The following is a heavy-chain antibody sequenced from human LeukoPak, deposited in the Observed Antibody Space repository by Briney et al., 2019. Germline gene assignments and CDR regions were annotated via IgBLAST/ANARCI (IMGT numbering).Heavy chain of an antibody. V-gene: IGHV3-30*18. CDR3: AKDHCSSTSCYFDY. J-gene: IGHJ4*02. CDR2: ISYDGSNK. CDR1: GFTFSSYG. D-gene: IGHD2-2*01. Sequence: GRSLRLSCAASGFTFSSYGMHWVRQAPGKGLEWVAVISYDGSNKYYADSVKGRFTISRDNSKNTLYLQMNSLRAEDTAVYYCAKDHCSSTSCYFDYWGQGTLVIVSS.